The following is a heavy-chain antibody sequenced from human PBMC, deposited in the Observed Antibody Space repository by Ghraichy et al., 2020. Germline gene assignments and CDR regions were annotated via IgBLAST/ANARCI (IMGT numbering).Heavy chain of an antibody. CDR2: ISSSSSYI. CDR1: RFTFSSYS. CDR3: AMDMVRGVIPEFDY. Sequence: GESLNISCAASRFTFSSYSMNWVRQAPGKGLEWVSSISSSSSYIYYADSVKGRFTISRDNAKNSLYLQMNSLRAEDTAVYYCAMDMVRGVIPEFDYWCQGTLVTVYS. D-gene: IGHD3-10*01. J-gene: IGHJ4*02. V-gene: IGHV3-21*01.